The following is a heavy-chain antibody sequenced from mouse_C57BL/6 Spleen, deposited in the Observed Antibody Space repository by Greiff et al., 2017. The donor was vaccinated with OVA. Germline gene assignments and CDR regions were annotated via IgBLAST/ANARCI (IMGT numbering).Heavy chain of an antibody. J-gene: IGHJ1*03. Sequence: VKLQQPGTELVKPGASVKLSCKASGYTFTSYWMPWVQQRPGKGLEWIGNISPSNGGTNYNEKFKSKATLTVAKSSSTAYMQLSSLTSEDSAVYYCARYGDGYYWYFDVWGTGTTVTVSS. CDR1: GYTFTSYW. CDR3: ARYGDGYYWYFDV. V-gene: IGHV1-53*01. CDR2: ISPSNGGT. D-gene: IGHD2-3*01.